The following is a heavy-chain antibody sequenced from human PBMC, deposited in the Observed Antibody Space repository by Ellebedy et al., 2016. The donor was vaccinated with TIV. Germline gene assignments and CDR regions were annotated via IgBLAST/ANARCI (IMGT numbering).Heavy chain of an antibody. D-gene: IGHD2-8*01. V-gene: IGHV3-48*04. CDR2: ISRSSSAI. J-gene: IGHJ4*02. CDR1: GFTFSAYD. Sequence: PGGSLRLSCAASGFTFSAYDMNWVRQAPGQGLQWLSYISRSSSAIYYADSVKGRFTISRDNAKNSLYLQMNSLRAEDTAVYYCARGYASPNYWGQGTLVTVSS. CDR3: ARGYASPNY.